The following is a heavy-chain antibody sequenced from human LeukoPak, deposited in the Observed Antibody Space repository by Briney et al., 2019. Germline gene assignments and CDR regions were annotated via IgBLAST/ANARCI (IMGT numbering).Heavy chain of an antibody. CDR2: INSNSGGT. CDR3: ARAPPLGNPVAYFQH. J-gene: IGHJ1*01. Sequence: ASVKVSCKASGYTFTGYYMHWVRQAPGQGLEWMGWINSNSGGTNYAQKFQGRVTMTRDTSISTAYMELSRLRSDDTAVYYCARAPPLGNPVAYFQHWGQGTLVTVSS. V-gene: IGHV1-2*02. D-gene: IGHD4-23*01. CDR1: GYTFTGYY.